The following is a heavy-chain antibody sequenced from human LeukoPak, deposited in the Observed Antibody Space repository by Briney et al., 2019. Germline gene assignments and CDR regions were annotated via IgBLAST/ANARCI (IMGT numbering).Heavy chain of an antibody. Sequence: PSETLSLTCTVSGGSISSYYWSWIRQPPGKGLEWIGEINHNGSTNYNPSLKSRVTISVDTSKNQFSLKLSSVTAADTAVYYCARGGRRRYYYDSSGYYGAINAFDIWGQGTMVTVSS. CDR2: INHNGST. CDR1: GGSISSYY. D-gene: IGHD3-22*01. J-gene: IGHJ3*02. CDR3: ARGGRRRYYYDSSGYYGAINAFDI. V-gene: IGHV4-34*01.